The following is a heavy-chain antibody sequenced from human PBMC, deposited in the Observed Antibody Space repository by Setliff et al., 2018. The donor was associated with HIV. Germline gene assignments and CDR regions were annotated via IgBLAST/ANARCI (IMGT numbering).Heavy chain of an antibody. V-gene: IGHV3-7*04. J-gene: IGHJ6*02. Sequence: GGSLRLSCTASGFTFSGHWMNWVREAPGKGLEWVANINQDATEKNYLESVRGRFTLSRDSAEKSLYLQMDSLRVEDTGLYYCARGSGSLYDYYGMDVWGPGTTVTVSS. D-gene: IGHD1-26*01. CDR2: INQDATEK. CDR3: ARGSGSLYDYYGMDV. CDR1: GFTFSGHW.